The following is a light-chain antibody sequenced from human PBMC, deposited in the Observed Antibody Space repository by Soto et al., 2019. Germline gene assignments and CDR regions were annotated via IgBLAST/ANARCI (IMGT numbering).Light chain of an antibody. J-gene: IGKJ2*01. CDR1: QTVSSAY. CDR2: GAS. CDR3: QQYGSSPLYS. V-gene: IGKV3-20*01. Sequence: DIVLTQSPGTLSLSPGERATLSCRTSQTVSSAYLAWYKQKPGQAPRLLIYGASSRATGIPDRFSDSGSGTDSTLTINRLEPEDSAVYYCQQYGSSPLYSFGQGTKLEIK.